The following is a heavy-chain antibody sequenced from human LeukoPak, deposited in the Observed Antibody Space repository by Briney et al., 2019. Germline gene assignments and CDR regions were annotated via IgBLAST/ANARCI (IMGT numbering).Heavy chain of an antibody. D-gene: IGHD3-16*01. CDR3: ASVGGLGYFDY. CDR1: GPTFSSYA. Sequence: GGSLRLSCAASGPTFSSYAMSWVRQAPGKGLEWVSAISGSGGSTYYADSVKGRFTISRDNSKNTLYLQMNSLRAEDTAVYYCASVGGLGYFDYWGQGTLVTVSS. CDR2: ISGSGGST. V-gene: IGHV3-23*01. J-gene: IGHJ4*02.